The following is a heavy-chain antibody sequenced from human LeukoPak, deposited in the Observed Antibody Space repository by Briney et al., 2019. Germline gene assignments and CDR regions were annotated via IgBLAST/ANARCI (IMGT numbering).Heavy chain of an antibody. CDR3: AREGSSSSGLIYYYYYYMDV. Sequence: SETLSLTCTVSGGSISSSSYYWGWIRQPPGKGLEWIGSIYYSGSTYYNPSLKSRVTISVDTSKNQFSLKLSSVTAADTAVYYCAREGSSSSGLIYYYYYYMDVWGKGTTVTVSS. CDR2: IYYSGST. CDR1: GGSISSSSYY. D-gene: IGHD6-6*01. V-gene: IGHV4-39*07. J-gene: IGHJ6*03.